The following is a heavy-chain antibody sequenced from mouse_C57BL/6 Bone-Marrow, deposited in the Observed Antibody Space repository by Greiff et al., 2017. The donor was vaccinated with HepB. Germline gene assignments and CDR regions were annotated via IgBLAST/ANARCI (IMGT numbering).Heavy chain of an antibody. D-gene: IGHD2-4*01. V-gene: IGHV14-4*01. CDR1: GFNIKDDY. CDR3: TTRAYDYGAY. J-gene: IGHJ3*01. Sequence: VQLQQSGAELVRPGASVKLSCTASGFNIKDDYMHWVKQRPEQGLEWIGWIDPENGDTEYASKFQGKATITADTSSNPAYLQLSSLTSEDTAVYYCTTRAYDYGAYWGQGTLVTVSA. CDR2: IDPENGDT.